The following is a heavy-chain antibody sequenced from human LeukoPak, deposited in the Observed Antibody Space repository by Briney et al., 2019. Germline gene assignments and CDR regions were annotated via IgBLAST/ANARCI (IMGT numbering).Heavy chain of an antibody. D-gene: IGHD1-1*01. CDR2: ISKDGTND. J-gene: IGHJ4*02. V-gene: IGHV3-30-3*01. CDR1: GFIFSSHT. Sequence: GESLKISCAASGFIFSSHTMHWVRQAPGKGLEWVALISKDGTNDYYADSVKGRFTISRDNSKNTLYLQMNSLISEDTAVYYCARSTLGTMTRLGDYWGQGTLVTVSS. CDR3: ARSTLGTMTRLGDY.